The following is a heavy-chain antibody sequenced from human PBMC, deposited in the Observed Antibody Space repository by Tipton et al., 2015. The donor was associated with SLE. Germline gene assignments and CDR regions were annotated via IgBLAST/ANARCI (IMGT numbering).Heavy chain of an antibody. D-gene: IGHD6-6*01. Sequence: TLSLTCIVSGDSVSSAPYYYWAWIRQPPGKGLEWIGTVYHGGTTYYKASLKSRVTISLDTSQNQFSLELTSVTAADTAIYFCARSRFSSTSPSDITAWFDPWGQGTQVTVSS. V-gene: IGHV4-39*07. CDR2: VYHGGTT. CDR1: GDSVSSAPYY. J-gene: IGHJ5*02. CDR3: ARSRFSSTSPSDITAWFDP.